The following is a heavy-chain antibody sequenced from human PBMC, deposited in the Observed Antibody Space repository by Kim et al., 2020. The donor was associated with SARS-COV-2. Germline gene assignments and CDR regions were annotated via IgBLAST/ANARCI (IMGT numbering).Heavy chain of an antibody. Sequence: GGSLRLSCAASGFIFSSYWMSWVRQAPGKGLEWVANIKQDGSQKYYVDSVKGRFTISRDNAKNSLYLQMNSLRAEDTAVYYCARGLLGDDPTRWGQGTLVTVSP. D-gene: IGHD2-21*01. CDR2: IKQDGSQK. CDR1: GFIFSSYW. CDR3: ARGLLGDDPTR. V-gene: IGHV3-7*01. J-gene: IGHJ4*02.